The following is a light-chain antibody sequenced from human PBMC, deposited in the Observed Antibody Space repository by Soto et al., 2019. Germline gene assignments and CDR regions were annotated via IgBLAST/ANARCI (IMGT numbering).Light chain of an antibody. CDR2: EVS. CDR1: SSDVGGYNY. CDR3: NSYAGSNNWV. V-gene: IGLV2-8*01. J-gene: IGLJ3*02. Sequence: QSALTQPLSASGSPGQSVTISCTGTSSDVGGYNYVSWYQQHPGKAPKLMIYEVSKRPSGVPDRFSGSKSGNTASLTVSGLQAEDEADYYCNSYAGSNNWVFGGGTKVTVL.